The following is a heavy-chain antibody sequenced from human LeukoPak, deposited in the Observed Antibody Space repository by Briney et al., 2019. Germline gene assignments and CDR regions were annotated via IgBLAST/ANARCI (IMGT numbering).Heavy chain of an antibody. Sequence: SVKPSFQASGGPFSSYAISWVRPAPGQGLAWMGGIIPIFGTANYPQKFQGRVTITADESTSTAYMELSSLRSEDTAVYYCARESSGSFDYWGQGTLVTVSS. V-gene: IGHV1-69*01. CDR1: GGPFSSYA. CDR2: IIPIFGTA. D-gene: IGHD3-10*01. CDR3: ARESSGSFDY. J-gene: IGHJ4*02.